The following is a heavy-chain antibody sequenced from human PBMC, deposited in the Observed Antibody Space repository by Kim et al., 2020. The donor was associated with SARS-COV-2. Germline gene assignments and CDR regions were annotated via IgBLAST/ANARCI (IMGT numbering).Heavy chain of an antibody. CDR1: GFTFSSYE. CDR2: ISSSGSTI. Sequence: GGSLRLSCAASGFTFSSYEMNWVRQAPGKGLEWVSYISSSGSTIYYADSVKGRFTISRDNAKNSLYLQMNSLRAEDTAVYYCARAPPRYSGYEGAFDYWGQGTLVTVSS. J-gene: IGHJ4*02. V-gene: IGHV3-48*03. CDR3: ARAPPRYSGYEGAFDY. D-gene: IGHD5-12*01.